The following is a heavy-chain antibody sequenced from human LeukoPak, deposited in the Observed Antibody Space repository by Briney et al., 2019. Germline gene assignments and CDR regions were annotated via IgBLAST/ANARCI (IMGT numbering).Heavy chain of an antibody. CDR2: ISYDGSNK. V-gene: IGHV3-30*03. J-gene: IGHJ4*02. CDR3: ARDGWADY. D-gene: IGHD6-19*01. Sequence: GGSLRLSCAASGFTFSSYGMHWVRQAPGKGLEWVAVISYDGSNKYYADSVKGRFTISRDNSKNTLYLQMNSLRAEDTAVYYCARDGWADYWGQGTLVTVSS. CDR1: GFTFSSYG.